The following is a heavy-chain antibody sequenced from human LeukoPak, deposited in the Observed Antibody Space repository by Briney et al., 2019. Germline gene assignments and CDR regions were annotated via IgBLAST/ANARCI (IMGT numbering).Heavy chain of an antibody. CDR3: ARYYCSGTCYHFDY. D-gene: IGHD2-2*01. CDR2: IYSSGST. V-gene: IGHV4-59*08. CDR1: GGSISGYY. J-gene: IGHJ4*02. Sequence: SETLSLTCTVSGGSISGYYWSWIRQPPGKGLEWIGYIYSSGSTKYSPSLKGRVTMSVDTSKNQFSLKLTSVTAADTAVYYCARYYCSGTCYHFDYWGQGTLVTVSS.